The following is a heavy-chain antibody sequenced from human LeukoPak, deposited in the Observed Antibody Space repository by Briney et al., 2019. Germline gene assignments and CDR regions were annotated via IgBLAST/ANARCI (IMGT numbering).Heavy chain of an antibody. D-gene: IGHD2-15*01. V-gene: IGHV1-24*01. CDR1: GYTLTELS. CDR3: ATDRGRGYCSGGSCYSPYYYGMDV. CDR2: FDPEDGET. Sequence: ASVTVSFKVSGYTLTELSMHWVRQAPGKGREGMGGFDPEDGETIYTQKFQGRVTMTEDTSTDTAYMELSSLRSEDTAVYYCATDRGRGYCSGGSCYSPYYYGMDVWGQGTTVTVSS. J-gene: IGHJ6*02.